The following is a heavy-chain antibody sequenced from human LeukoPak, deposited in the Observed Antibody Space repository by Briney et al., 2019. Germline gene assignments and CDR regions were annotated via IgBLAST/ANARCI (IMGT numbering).Heavy chain of an antibody. CDR3: ARAARPNNWFDP. V-gene: IGHV3-21*01. D-gene: IGHD6-6*01. Sequence: GGSLRLSCAASGFTFSSYSMNWVRQAPGKGLEWVSSISSSSSYIYYADSVKGRFTISRDNAKNSLYLQMNSLRAEDTAVYYCARAARPNNWFDPWGQGTPVTVSS. J-gene: IGHJ5*02. CDR1: GFTFSSYS. CDR2: ISSSSSYI.